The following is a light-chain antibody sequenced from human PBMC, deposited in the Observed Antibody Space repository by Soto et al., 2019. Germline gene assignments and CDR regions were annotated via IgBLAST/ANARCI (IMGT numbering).Light chain of an antibody. CDR2: DAY. CDR3: QQRHMWPIT. Sequence: EVMLTPSPVTLSLSPGERATLSCRASQSFRGLLAWYQQKPGQAPRLLIYDAYNRATGIPPRFSGSGSGTDFTLTISSLEPEDSAVYYCQQRHMWPITFGQGIRLEI. J-gene: IGKJ5*01. V-gene: IGKV3-11*01. CDR1: QSFRGL.